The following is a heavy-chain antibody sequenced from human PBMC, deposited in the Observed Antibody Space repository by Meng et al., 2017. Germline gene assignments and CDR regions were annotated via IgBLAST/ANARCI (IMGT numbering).Heavy chain of an antibody. CDR3: ASPLVGATLDAFDI. Sequence: VKLPKWGAGLLKPSETLSLSYAVYGGSFSGYYWSWIRQPPGKGLEWIGEINHSGSTNYNPSLKSRVTISVDTSKNQFSLKLSSVTAADTAVYYCASPLVGATLDAFDIWGQGTMVTVSS. V-gene: IGHV4-34*01. D-gene: IGHD1-26*01. J-gene: IGHJ3*02. CDR1: GGSFSGYY. CDR2: INHSGST.